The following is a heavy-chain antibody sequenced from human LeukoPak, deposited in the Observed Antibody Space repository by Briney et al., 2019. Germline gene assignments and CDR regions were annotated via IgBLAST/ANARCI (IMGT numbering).Heavy chain of an antibody. Sequence: PSETLSLTCAVSGGSISSGGYSWSWIRQPPGTGLEWIGYIYHSGSTYYNPSLKSRVTISVDRSKNQFSLKLSSVTAADTAVYYCARDSGAADAFDIWGQGTMVTVSS. CDR3: ARDSGAADAFDI. D-gene: IGHD6-25*01. CDR1: GGSISSGGYS. J-gene: IGHJ3*02. V-gene: IGHV4-30-2*01. CDR2: IYHSGST.